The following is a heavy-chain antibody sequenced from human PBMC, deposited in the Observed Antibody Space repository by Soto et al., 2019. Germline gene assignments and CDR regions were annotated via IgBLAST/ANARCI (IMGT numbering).Heavy chain of an antibody. CDR1: GYTFTSYG. D-gene: IGHD6-13*01. J-gene: IGHJ6*02. CDR3: ASGYSSSWGAHYYYGMDV. Sequence: QVQLVQSGAEVKKPGASVKVSCKASGYTFTSYGISWVRQAPGQGLEWMGWISAYNGNTNYAQKLQGRVTMTTDTSTSTAYMDLRSLRSDDTAVYYCASGYSSSWGAHYYYGMDVWGQGTTVTVSS. V-gene: IGHV1-18*04. CDR2: ISAYNGNT.